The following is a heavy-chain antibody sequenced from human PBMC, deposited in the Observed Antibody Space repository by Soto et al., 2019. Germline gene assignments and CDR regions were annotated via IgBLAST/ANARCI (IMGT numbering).Heavy chain of an antibody. CDR2: IIPIFGTA. D-gene: IGHD6-19*01. J-gene: IGHJ6*02. Sequence: QVQLVQSGAGVKKPGSSVKVSCKASGGTFSSYAISWVRQAPGQGLEWMGGIIPIFGTANYAQKFQGRVTITADESTSTAYMELSSLRSEDTAVYYCASRPGIAVAGTVYYYGMDVWGQGTTVTVSS. V-gene: IGHV1-69*01. CDR3: ASRPGIAVAGTVYYYGMDV. CDR1: GGTFSSYA.